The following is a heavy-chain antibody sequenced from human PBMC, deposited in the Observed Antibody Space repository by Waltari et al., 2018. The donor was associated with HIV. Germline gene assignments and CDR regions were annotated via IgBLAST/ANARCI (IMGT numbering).Heavy chain of an antibody. Sequence: EVQLVESGGGLVKPGGSLRLSCAASGFTFSSYSMKWVSQAPGKGLEWVSSISTSSRYIYYADSLKGRFTISRDNAKNSLYLQMNSLRAEDTAVYYCAREGFCSNGVCSHYYGMDVWGQGTTVTVSS. CDR1: GFTFSSYS. J-gene: IGHJ6*02. D-gene: IGHD2-8*01. CDR3: AREGFCSNGVCSHYYGMDV. CDR2: ISTSSRYI. V-gene: IGHV3-21*01.